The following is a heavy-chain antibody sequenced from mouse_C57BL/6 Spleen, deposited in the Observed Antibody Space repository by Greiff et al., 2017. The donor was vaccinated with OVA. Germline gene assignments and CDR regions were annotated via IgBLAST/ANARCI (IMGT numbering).Heavy chain of an antibody. CDR3: ARKAGPSYYFDY. Sequence: QVQLQQSGAELVRPGTSVKVSCKASGYAFTNYLIEWVKQRPGQGLEWIGVINPGSGGTNYNEKFKGKATLTADKSSSTAYMQLSSLTSEDSAVYFCARKAGPSYYFDYWGQGTTLTVSS. J-gene: IGHJ2*01. CDR1: GYAFTNYL. CDR2: INPGSGGT. V-gene: IGHV1-54*01.